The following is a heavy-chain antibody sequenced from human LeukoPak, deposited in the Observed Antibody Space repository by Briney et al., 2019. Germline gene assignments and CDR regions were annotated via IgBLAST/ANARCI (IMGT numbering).Heavy chain of an antibody. Sequence: ASVKVSCKASGYTFTSYGISWVRQAPGQGLEWMGWISNYYGDTNCAQKLQGRVTMTTDTSTSTVYMELRSLRSDDTAVYYCTRSPPTPYYYDTSGYYFCYFDYWGQGTLVTVSS. CDR1: GYTFTSYG. V-gene: IGHV1-18*01. CDR2: ISNYYGDT. J-gene: IGHJ4*02. CDR3: TRSPPTPYYYDTSGYYFCYFDY. D-gene: IGHD3-22*01.